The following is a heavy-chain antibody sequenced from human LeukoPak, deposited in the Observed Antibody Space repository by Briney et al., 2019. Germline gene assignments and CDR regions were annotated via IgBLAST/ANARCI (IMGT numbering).Heavy chain of an antibody. J-gene: IGHJ4*02. CDR2: INPDGGVK. Sequence: GGSLRLSCAVSGFTFSDSWMDWVRQAPGRGLQWVANINPDGGVKYYVDSVEGRFTVSRDNAQNALYLQMNSLRVEDSAVYYCATSTRGCGQGTLVTVSS. CDR3: ATSTRG. V-gene: IGHV3-7*05. D-gene: IGHD3-10*01. CDR1: GFTFSDSW.